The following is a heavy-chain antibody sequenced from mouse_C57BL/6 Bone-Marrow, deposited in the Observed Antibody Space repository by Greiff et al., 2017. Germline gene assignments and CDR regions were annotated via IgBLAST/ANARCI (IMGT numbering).Heavy chain of an antibody. CDR1: GFTFNTYA. V-gene: IGHV10-3*01. CDR3: VRDGDYAMDY. CDR2: IRSKSSNYAK. J-gene: IGHJ4*01. Sequence: EVQLVESGGGLVQPKGSLKLSCAASGFTFNTYAMHWFRQAPGKGLEWVARIRSKSSNYAKYYADSVKDRFTISRDDSQSMLYLQMNNLKTEATAMYYCVRDGDYAMDYWGRGTSVTVTS.